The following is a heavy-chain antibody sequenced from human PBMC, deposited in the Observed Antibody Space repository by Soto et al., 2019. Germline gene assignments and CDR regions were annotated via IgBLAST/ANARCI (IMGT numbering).Heavy chain of an antibody. CDR3: ARDSQWSFDY. D-gene: IGHD2-15*01. J-gene: IGHJ4*02. Sequence: EVQLVESGGGLVQPGGSLRLSCAASGFTFSSYSVNWVRQAPGKGLEWVSYISSSSTFIFYADSVKGRFTISRDNAKNSLYLQMNSLRAEDTAVYYCARDSQWSFDYWGQGTLVTVSS. CDR1: GFTFSSYS. V-gene: IGHV3-48*01. CDR2: ISSSSTFI.